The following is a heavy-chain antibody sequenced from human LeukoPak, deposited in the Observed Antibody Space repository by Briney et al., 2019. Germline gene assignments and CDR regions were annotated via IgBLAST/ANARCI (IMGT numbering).Heavy chain of an antibody. Sequence: SSVKVSCKASGGTFSSYAISWVRQAPGQGLEWMGRIIPILGIANYAQKFQGRVTITADESTSTAYMELSSLRSEDTAVYYCARMGAAAGLYYFDYWGQGTLVTVSS. CDR3: ARMGAAAGLYYFDY. V-gene: IGHV1-69*04. D-gene: IGHD6-13*01. CDR2: IIPILGIA. CDR1: GGTFSSYA. J-gene: IGHJ4*02.